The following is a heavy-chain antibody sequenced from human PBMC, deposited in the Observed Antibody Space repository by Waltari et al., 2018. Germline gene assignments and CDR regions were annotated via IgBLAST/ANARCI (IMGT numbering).Heavy chain of an antibody. CDR3: ARDHNWGPDY. CDR1: GYTFTNFY. J-gene: IGHJ4*02. V-gene: IGHV1-2*02. D-gene: IGHD7-27*01. Sequence: QVQLVQSGAELKNPGASVRVSCKTSGYTFTNFYFHWVRQAPGQGLEWMGWIHPGRGDTNYAQKFQGRVTLTRDTSIDTAYLELNGLTSDDTAIYYCARDHNWGPDYWGQGTLVTVSS. CDR2: IHPGRGDT.